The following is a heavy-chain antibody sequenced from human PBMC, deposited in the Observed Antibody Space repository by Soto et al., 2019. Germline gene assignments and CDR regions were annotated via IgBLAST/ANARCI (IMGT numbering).Heavy chain of an antibody. CDR2: IIPIFGTA. Sequence: QVQLVQSGAEVKKPGSSVKVSCKASGGTFSSYAISWVRQAPGQGLEWMGGIIPIFGTANYAQKFQGRVTITSDESSNTAYMELSSRRSEDTAVYYCARGRRLSLGELSFFNDAFDIWGQGTMVTVSS. J-gene: IGHJ3*02. D-gene: IGHD3-16*02. CDR1: GGTFSSYA. V-gene: IGHV1-69*05. CDR3: ARGRRLSLGELSFFNDAFDI.